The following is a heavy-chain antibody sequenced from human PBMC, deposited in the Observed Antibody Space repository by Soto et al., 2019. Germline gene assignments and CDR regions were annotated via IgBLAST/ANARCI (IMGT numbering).Heavy chain of an antibody. Sequence: QVQLVQSGTEVKKPGASVKVSCKASGGTFSRSGFHWVRQAPGQGLERMGMIVPSVDTTNYAQKFQARAKISGDQFTSTVYMALRSLRSEDTAVYYCARFPQHTGTADPSAVAVWGQGTRGIVSS. CDR1: GGTFSRSG. V-gene: IGHV1-69*18. J-gene: IGHJ6*01. D-gene: IGHD2-21*01. CDR3: ARFPQHTGTADPSAVAV. CDR2: IVPSVDTT.